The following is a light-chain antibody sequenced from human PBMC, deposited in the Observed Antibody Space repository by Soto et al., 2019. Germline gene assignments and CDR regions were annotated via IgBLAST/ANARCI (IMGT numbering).Light chain of an antibody. CDR3: QKYNSARWT. J-gene: IGKJ1*01. CDR2: AAS. CDR1: QGISNY. Sequence: DIQITQSPSSLSASVGDRVTITCRASQGISNYLAWYQQKPGKVPQLLIYAASTLQSGVSSRFSGSGSGTDFTLTISSLQPEDVASYYCQKYNSARWTFGQGTKVEIK. V-gene: IGKV1-27*01.